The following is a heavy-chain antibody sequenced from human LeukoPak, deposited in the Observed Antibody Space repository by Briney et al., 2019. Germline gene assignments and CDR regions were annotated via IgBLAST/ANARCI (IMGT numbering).Heavy chain of an antibody. CDR2: INRDESDK. V-gene: IGHV3-7*01. D-gene: IGHD3-10*01. Sequence: GGSLRLSCAASGFTLSNYWMTWVRQAPGKGLEWVANINRDESDKHYVDSVEGRFTISRDNAKKSLYLQMNSLRAEDTAVYYCVRDDGHSYQYASRTYYYDAFDIWGQGTVVTVSS. CDR1: GFTLSNYW. J-gene: IGHJ3*02. CDR3: VRDDGHSYQYASRTYYYDAFDI.